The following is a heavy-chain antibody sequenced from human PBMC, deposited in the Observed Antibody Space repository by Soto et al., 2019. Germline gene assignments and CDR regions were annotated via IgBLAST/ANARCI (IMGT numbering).Heavy chain of an antibody. Sequence: SVKVSCKGSGNTFTYVYLHWVRQAPGQGLEWMGGIIPIFGTANYAQKFQGRVTITADESTSTAYMELSSLRSEDTAVYYCARSSDAVGATRWYFDYWGQGTLVTVSS. CDR1: GNTFTYVY. CDR3: ARSSDAVGATRWYFDY. V-gene: IGHV1-69*13. D-gene: IGHD1-26*01. CDR2: IIPIFGTA. J-gene: IGHJ4*02.